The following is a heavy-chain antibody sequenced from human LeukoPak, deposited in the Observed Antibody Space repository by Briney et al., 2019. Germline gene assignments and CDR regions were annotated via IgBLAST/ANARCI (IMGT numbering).Heavy chain of an antibody. CDR3: AGDPGGDY. D-gene: IGHD7-27*01. V-gene: IGHV4-59*01. CDR2: IYYSGST. J-gene: IGHJ4*02. Sequence: KGLEWIGYIYYSGSTNYNPSLKSRVTISVDTSKNQFSLKLSSVTAADTAVYYCAGDPGGDYWGQGTLVTVSS.